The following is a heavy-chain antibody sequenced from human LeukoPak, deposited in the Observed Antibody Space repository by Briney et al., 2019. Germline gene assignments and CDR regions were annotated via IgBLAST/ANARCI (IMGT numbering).Heavy chain of an antibody. CDR2: INHSGST. Sequence: SETLSLTCAVYGGSFSGYYWSWIRKPPGKGLEWMGDINHSGSTNYNPSLKSRVTISVDTSKNQFSLKLSSVTAADTAVYYCARGRRFGWGMLGYMDVRGKGTTVTVSS. V-gene: IGHV4-34*01. CDR3: ARGRRFGWGMLGYMDV. J-gene: IGHJ6*03. CDR1: GGSFSGYY. D-gene: IGHD3-9*01.